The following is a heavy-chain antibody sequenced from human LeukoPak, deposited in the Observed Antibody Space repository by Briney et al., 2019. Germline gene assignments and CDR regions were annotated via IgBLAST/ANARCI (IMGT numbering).Heavy chain of an antibody. Sequence: GSSVKVSCKASVGTFSSYAISWVRQAPGQGLEWMGGIIPIFGTANYAQKFQGRVTITADESTSTAYMELSSLRSEDTAVYYCASLVRGPTLYYFDYWGQGTLVTVSS. CDR1: VGTFSSYA. CDR3: ASLVRGPTLYYFDY. CDR2: IIPIFGTA. J-gene: IGHJ4*02. V-gene: IGHV1-69*01. D-gene: IGHD3-10*01.